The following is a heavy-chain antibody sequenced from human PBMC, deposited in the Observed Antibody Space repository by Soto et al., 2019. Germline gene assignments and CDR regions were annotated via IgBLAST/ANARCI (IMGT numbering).Heavy chain of an antibody. J-gene: IGHJ4*02. Sequence: PGGSRRLSCAASGFTFSSYAMHWVRQAPGKGLEWVAVISYDGSNKYYADSVKGRFTISRDNSKNTLYLQMNSLRAEDTAVYYCARAPWGYGPQFDYWGQGT. CDR3: ARAPWGYGPQFDY. CDR1: GFTFSSYA. V-gene: IGHV3-30-3*01. D-gene: IGHD5-18*01. CDR2: ISYDGSNK.